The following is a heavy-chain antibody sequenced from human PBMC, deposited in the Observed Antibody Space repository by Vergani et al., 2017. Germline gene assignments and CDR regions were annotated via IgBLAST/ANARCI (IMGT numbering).Heavy chain of an antibody. CDR3: ARDGGPGPTYYYGMDV. D-gene: IGHD3-16*01. V-gene: IGHV4-59*01. J-gene: IGHJ6*02. CDR2: IYYSGST. Sequence: QVQLQESGPGLVKPSETLSLTCTVSGGSISSYYWSWIRQPPGKGLEWIGYIYYSGSTNYNPSLKSRVTISVDTSKNQFSLKLSSVTAADTAVYYCARDGGPGPTYYYGMDVWAKGPRSPSP. CDR1: GGSISSYY.